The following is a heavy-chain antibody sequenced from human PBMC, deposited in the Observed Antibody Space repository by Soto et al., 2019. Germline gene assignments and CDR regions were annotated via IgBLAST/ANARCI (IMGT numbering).Heavy chain of an antibody. CDR2: IYYSGST. Sequence: SETLSLTCTVSGGSISSYYWSWIRQPPGKGLEWIGYIYYSGSTNYNPSLKSRVTISVDTSKNQFSLKLSSVTAADTAVYYCARGTGCTSCYSYYYYYMDVWGKGTTVTVSS. V-gene: IGHV4-59*01. J-gene: IGHJ6*03. D-gene: IGHD2-2*01. CDR1: GGSISSYY. CDR3: ARGTGCTSCYSYYYYYMDV.